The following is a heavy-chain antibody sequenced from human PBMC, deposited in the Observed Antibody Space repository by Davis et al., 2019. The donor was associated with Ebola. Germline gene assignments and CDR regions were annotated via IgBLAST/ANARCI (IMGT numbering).Heavy chain of an antibody. V-gene: IGHV1-46*01. CDR3: GRAVVVPYYGMDV. CDR1: GYTFTSYY. Sequence: ASVKVSCKASGYTFTSYYMHCVRQAPGQGLEWMGIINPSGGSTSYAQKFQGRVTMTRDTSTSTVYMELSSLRSEETAVYYCGRAVVVPYYGMDVWGQGTTVTVSS. J-gene: IGHJ6*02. CDR2: INPSGGST. D-gene: IGHD2-2*01.